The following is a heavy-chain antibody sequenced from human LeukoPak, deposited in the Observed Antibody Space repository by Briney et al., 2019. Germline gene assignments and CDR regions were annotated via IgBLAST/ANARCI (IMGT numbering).Heavy chain of an antibody. V-gene: IGHV3-30*18. D-gene: IGHD3-10*01. J-gene: IGHJ3*02. CDR3: AKNELLWYGEFDAFDI. Sequence: GRSLRLSCAASGFTFSSYGMHWVRQAPGKGLDWVGFISDGRSNKYYVASVKRRFTISRDNSKNMLYMQTNSLKAEDTAVYYCAKNELLWYGEFDAFDIWGQGTMVTVSS. CDR2: ISDGRSNK. CDR1: GFTFSSYG.